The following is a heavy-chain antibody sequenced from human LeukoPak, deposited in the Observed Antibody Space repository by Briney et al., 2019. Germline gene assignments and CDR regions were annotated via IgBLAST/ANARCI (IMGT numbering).Heavy chain of an antibody. J-gene: IGHJ6*03. CDR3: ASGFKYRGSSWSGYYYYMDV. V-gene: IGHV4-61*02. Sequence: PSETLPLTCTVSGASINSGAYYWSWIRQPAGRGLEWIGRIYTSGSTNYNPSLKSRVTISVDTSKNQFSLKLSSVTAADTAVYYCASGFKYRGSSWSGYYYYMDVWGKGTTVTVSS. D-gene: IGHD6-6*01. CDR2: IYTSGST. CDR1: GASINSGAYY.